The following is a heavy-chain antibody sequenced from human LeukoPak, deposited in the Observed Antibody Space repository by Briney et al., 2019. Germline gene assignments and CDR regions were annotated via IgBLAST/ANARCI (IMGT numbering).Heavy chain of an antibody. J-gene: IGHJ4*02. V-gene: IGHV3-21*01. CDR1: GFTFSSYS. CDR3: ARDTYRYYYDSSGYWEPVY. D-gene: IGHD3-22*01. Sequence: GGSLRLSCAASGFTFSSYSMNWVRQAPGKGLEWVSSISSSSSYIYYADSVKGRFTISRDNAKNSLYLQMNSLRAEDTALYYCARDTYRYYYDSSGYWEPVYWGQGTLVTVSS. CDR2: ISSSSSYI.